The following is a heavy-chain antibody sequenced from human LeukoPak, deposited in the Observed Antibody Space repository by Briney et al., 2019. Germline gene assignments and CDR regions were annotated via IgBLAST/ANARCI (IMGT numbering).Heavy chain of an antibody. CDR1: GYSFTSYW. V-gene: IGHV5-51*01. J-gene: IGHJ6*02. Sequence: GESLKISCKGSGYSFTSYWIGWVRQMPGKGLEWMGIIYPGDSDTRYSPSFQGQVTISADKSISTAYLQWSSLKASDTAMYYCARRNQEGYCYYGMDVWGQGTTVAVSS. CDR2: IYPGDSDT. CDR3: ARRNQEGYCYYGMDV.